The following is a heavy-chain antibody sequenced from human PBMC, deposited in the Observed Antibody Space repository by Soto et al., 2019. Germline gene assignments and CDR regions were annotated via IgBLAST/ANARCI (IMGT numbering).Heavy chain of an antibody. CDR2: ISGSGGST. J-gene: IGHJ4*02. CDR3: AREGAGTSYSFDY. V-gene: IGHV3-23*01. CDR1: GFTFSSYA. D-gene: IGHD3-10*01. Sequence: EVQLLESGGGLVQPGGSLRLSCAASGFTFSSYAMSWVRQAPGKGLEWVSAISGSGGSTYYADSVKGRFTISRDNSKNTLYLQINSLRAEDTAVYYCAREGAGTSYSFDYWGQGTLVTVSS.